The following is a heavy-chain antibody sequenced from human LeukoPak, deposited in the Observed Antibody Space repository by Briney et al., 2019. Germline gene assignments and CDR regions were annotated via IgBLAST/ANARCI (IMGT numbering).Heavy chain of an antibody. Sequence: PSETLSLTCAVYGGSFSGYYWSWIRQPPGKGLEWIGEINHSGSTNNNPSLKSRVTISVDTSKNQFSLKLSSVTAADTAVYYCARARVMDVWGQGTTVTVSS. CDR1: GGSFSGYY. CDR2: INHSGST. J-gene: IGHJ6*02. V-gene: IGHV4-34*01. CDR3: ARARVMDV.